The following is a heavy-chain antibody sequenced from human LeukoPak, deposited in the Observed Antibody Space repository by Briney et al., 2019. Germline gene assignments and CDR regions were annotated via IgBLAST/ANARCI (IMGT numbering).Heavy chain of an antibody. CDR1: GFTFSSYE. J-gene: IGHJ4*02. D-gene: IGHD3-3*01. CDR3: ARVLRFLRYFDY. V-gene: IGHV3-48*03. Sequence: GGSLRLSCAASGFTFSSYEMNWVRQAPGKGLEWVSYISSSGSTIYYADSVKGRFTIPRDNAKNSLYLQMNSLRAEDTAVYYCARVLRFLRYFDYWGQGTLVTVSS. CDR2: ISSSGSTI.